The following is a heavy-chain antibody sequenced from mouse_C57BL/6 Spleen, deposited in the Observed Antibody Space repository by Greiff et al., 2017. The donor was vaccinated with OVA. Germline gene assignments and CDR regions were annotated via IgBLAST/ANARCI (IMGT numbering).Heavy chain of an antibody. CDR3: ARRTAQATWAWFAY. CDR1: GYTFTSYW. D-gene: IGHD3-2*02. V-gene: IGHV1-55*01. CDR2: IYPGSGST. J-gene: IGHJ3*01. Sequence: VQLQQPGAELVKPGASVKMSCKASGYTFTSYWITWVKQRPGQGLEWIGDIYPGSGSTNYNEKFKSKATLTVDTSSSTAYMQLSSLTSEDSAVYYCARRTAQATWAWFAYWGQGTLVTVSA.